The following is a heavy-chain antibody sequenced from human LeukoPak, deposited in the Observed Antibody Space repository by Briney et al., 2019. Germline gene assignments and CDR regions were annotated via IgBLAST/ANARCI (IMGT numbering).Heavy chain of an antibody. J-gene: IGHJ5*02. CDR1: GFTFSTYL. CDR3: ASLGTLVP. CDR2: INTDGSIT. V-gene: IGHV3-74*03. D-gene: IGHD3-9*01. Sequence: PGGSLRFSCAASGFTFSTYLMHWVRQAPGKGLVWVSRINTDGSITTYADSVKGRFTISRDNAKNTLYLQMDSLRDEDTAVYYCASLGTLVPWGQGTLVTVSS.